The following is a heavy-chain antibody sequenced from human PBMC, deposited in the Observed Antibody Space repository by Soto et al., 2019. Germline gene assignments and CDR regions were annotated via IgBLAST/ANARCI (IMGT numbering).Heavy chain of an antibody. D-gene: IGHD3-10*01. V-gene: IGHV4-34*01. CDR3: TRGRGFGHFTPPFDY. CDR1: GGSFSGYF. CDR2: INHSGST. J-gene: IGHJ4*02. Sequence: PTETLSLTCAVSGGSFSGYFWSWIRQPPGKGLEWIGEINHSGSTYYNPSRGSRVTVLVDTSRSQFSLKLRSVTAADTAVYFCTRGRGFGHFTPPFDYWGQGTLVTVSS.